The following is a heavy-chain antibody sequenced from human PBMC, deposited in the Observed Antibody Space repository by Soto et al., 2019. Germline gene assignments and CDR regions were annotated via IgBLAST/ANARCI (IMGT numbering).Heavy chain of an antibody. J-gene: IGHJ4*02. CDR3: ARVPSRSGFVDY. D-gene: IGHD1-26*01. Sequence: SETLSLTCTVSGGSISSGDYYWSWIRQPPGKGLEWTGYIYYSGSTYYNPSLKSRVTISVDTSKNQFSLKLSSVTAADTAVYYCARVPSRSGFVDYWGQGTLVTVSS. CDR1: GGSISSGDYY. V-gene: IGHV4-30-4*01. CDR2: IYYSGST.